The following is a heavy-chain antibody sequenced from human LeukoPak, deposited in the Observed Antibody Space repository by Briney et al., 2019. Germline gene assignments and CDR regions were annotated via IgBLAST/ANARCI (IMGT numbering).Heavy chain of an antibody. J-gene: IGHJ6*02. Sequence: SQTLSLTCAISGDSVSSNSAAWNWIRQSPSGGLEWLGRAYYRSKWYNDYAVSVRSRITVNPDTSKNQFSLQLNSVTPEDTAVYYCARDVDYCGMDVWGQGTTVTVSS. V-gene: IGHV6-1*01. CDR3: ARDVDYCGMDV. D-gene: IGHD2-15*01. CDR1: GDSVSSNSAA. CDR2: AYYRSKWYN.